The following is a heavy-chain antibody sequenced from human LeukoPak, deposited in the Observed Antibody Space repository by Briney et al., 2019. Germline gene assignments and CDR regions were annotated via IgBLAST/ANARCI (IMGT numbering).Heavy chain of an antibody. Sequence: PSQTLSLTCTVSGGSISSGDYYWSWIRQPPGKGLEWIGYIYYSGSTYYNPSLKSRVTISVDTSKNQFSLKLSSVTAADTAVYYRAGDIPPHDYIPSYYYYGMDVWGRGTTVTVSS. CDR3: AGDIPPHDYIPSYYYYGMDV. V-gene: IGHV4-30-4*01. D-gene: IGHD4-11*01. J-gene: IGHJ6*02. CDR1: GGSISSGDYY. CDR2: IYYSGST.